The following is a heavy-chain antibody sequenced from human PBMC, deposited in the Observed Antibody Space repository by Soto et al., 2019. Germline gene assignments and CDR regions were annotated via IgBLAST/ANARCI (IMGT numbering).Heavy chain of an antibody. D-gene: IGHD3-3*01. V-gene: IGHV3-30*18. CDR3: AKDLVVIRPFYGMDV. CDR1: GFTFSSYG. Sequence: GSLRLSCAASGFTFSSYGMHWVRQAPGKGLEWVAVISYDGSNKYYADSVRGRFTISRDNSKNTLYLQMNSLRAEDTAVYYCAKDLVVIRPFYGMDVWGQGTTVTVSS. CDR2: ISYDGSNK. J-gene: IGHJ6*02.